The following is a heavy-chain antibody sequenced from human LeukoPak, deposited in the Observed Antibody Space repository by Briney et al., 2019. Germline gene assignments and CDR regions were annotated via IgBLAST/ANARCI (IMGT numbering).Heavy chain of an antibody. Sequence: TGGFLRLSCAASGFTFSDYSMNWVCQAPGKGLEWVSSISSSSSYIYYADSMKGRFTISRDNAKNSLYLQMNSLRGEDTAVYYCARGYDWYFDLWGRGTLATVSS. J-gene: IGHJ2*01. CDR2: ISSSSSYI. V-gene: IGHV3-21*01. D-gene: IGHD1-14*01. CDR3: ARGYDWYFDL. CDR1: GFTFSDYS.